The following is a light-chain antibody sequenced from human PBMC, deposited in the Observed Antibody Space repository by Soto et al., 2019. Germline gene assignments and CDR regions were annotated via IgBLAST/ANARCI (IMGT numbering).Light chain of an antibody. CDR1: SSDVGDYNY. V-gene: IGLV2-14*01. CDR2: EVS. CDR3: SSFTSSVTPVV. Sequence: QSVLTQPASVSGSPGQSITISCTGTSSDVGDYNYVSWYQHHPGKAPKLMIYEVSNRPSGVSNRFSGSKSGNTASLTISGLQAEDEADYHCSSFTSSVTPVVFGGGTQLTVL. J-gene: IGLJ2*01.